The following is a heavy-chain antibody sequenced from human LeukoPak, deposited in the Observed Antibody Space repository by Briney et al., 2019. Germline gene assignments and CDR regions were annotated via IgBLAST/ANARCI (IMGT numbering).Heavy chain of an antibody. J-gene: IGHJ4*02. D-gene: IGHD4-17*01. CDR1: GFTFSSYA. V-gene: IGHV3-30*04. CDR3: ARGEIDGYGDYVY. CDR2: ISYDGSNK. Sequence: PGGSLRLSCAASGFTFSSYAMHWVRQAPGKGLEWGAVISYDGSNKYYADSVKGRFTISRDNSKNTLYLQMNSLRAEDTAVYYCARGEIDGYGDYVYWGQGTLVTVSS.